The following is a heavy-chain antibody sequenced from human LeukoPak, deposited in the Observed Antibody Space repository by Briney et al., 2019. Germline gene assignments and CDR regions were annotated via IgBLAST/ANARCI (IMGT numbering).Heavy chain of an antibody. CDR1: GFTFSSYR. J-gene: IGHJ4*02. CDR2: INRSRSEK. V-gene: IGHV3-7*05. Sequence: GGSLRLSCAASGFTFSSYRMSWVRQAPGKGLEWVANINRSRSEKYYVDSVKGRFTISRDNAKNSLYLQMNSLRAEDTAVYYCARDQRYCSSSSCPWEPFDYWGQGTLVTVSP. CDR3: ARDQRYCSSSSCPWEPFDY. D-gene: IGHD2-2*01.